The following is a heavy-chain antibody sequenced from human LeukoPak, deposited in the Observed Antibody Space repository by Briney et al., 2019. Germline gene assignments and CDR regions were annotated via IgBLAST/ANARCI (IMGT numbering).Heavy chain of an antibody. J-gene: IGHJ6*02. CDR2: ISSRGTTI. Sequence: GGSLRLSCAASGFTFSTYSMNWVRQAPGKGLEWISYISSRGTTIYYADSVKGRFTISRDDAKNSLYLQMNSLRAEDTAVYYCARNLGPDVWGQGTTVTVSS. CDR1: GFTFSTYS. CDR3: ARNLGPDV. D-gene: IGHD3-16*01. V-gene: IGHV3-48*04.